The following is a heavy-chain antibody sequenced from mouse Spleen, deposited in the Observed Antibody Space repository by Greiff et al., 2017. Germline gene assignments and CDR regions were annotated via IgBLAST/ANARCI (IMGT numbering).Heavy chain of an antibody. D-gene: IGHD4-1*01. V-gene: IGHV2-4*01. CDR3: AKANWEGFAY. Sequence: QVQLQQSGPGLVQPSQSLSITCTVSGFSLTSYGVHWVRQPPGKGLEWLGVIWSGGSTDYNAAFISRLSISKDNSKSQVFFKMNSLQADDTAIYYCAKANWEGFAYWGQGTLVTVSA. J-gene: IGHJ3*01. CDR1: GFSLTSYG. CDR2: IWSGGST.